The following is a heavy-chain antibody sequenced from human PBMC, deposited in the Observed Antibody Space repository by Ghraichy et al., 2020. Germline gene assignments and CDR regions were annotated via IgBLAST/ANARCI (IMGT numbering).Heavy chain of an antibody. CDR1: GFTFSSYS. CDR3: AKEKGPYDPLDV. CDR2: ISSASSHI. J-gene: IGHJ6*02. V-gene: IGHV3-21*01. Sequence: GGSLRLSCAASGFTFSSYSMNWVRQAPGKGLEWVSSISSASSHIYYADSVKGRFTISRDNDKNSLYLQMNSLRAEDTAVYYCAKEKGPYDPLDVWGQGTTVTVSS. D-gene: IGHD5-12*01.